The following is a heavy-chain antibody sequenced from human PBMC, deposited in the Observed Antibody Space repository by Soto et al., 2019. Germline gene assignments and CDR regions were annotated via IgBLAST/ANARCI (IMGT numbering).Heavy chain of an antibody. J-gene: IGHJ5*02. Sequence: QVQLQQWGAGLLKPSETLSLTCAVYGGSFSGYYWSWIRQPPGKGLEWIGEINHSGSTNYNPSLKSRVTISVDTSKDQFSLTLSSVPAAYTAVYYGARGAYSGYDSAAYNWFDPWGQGTLVTVSS. CDR3: ARGAYSGYDSAAYNWFDP. D-gene: IGHD5-12*01. CDR1: GGSFSGYY. CDR2: INHSGST. V-gene: IGHV4-34*01.